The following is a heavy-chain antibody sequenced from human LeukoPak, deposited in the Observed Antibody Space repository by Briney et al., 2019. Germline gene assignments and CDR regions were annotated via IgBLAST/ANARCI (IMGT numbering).Heavy chain of an antibody. Sequence: GGSLRLSCAASGFTFSTYWMSWVRQAPGKGLEWVANIKQDGTEKYYVDSVKGRFTISRDNAKKSLYLQMNSLRAGDTAVYYCARDRLGAEYDYWGQGTLVSVSS. CDR3: ARDRLGAEYDY. CDR2: IKQDGTEK. V-gene: IGHV3-7*01. D-gene: IGHD3-16*01. J-gene: IGHJ4*02. CDR1: GFTFSTYW.